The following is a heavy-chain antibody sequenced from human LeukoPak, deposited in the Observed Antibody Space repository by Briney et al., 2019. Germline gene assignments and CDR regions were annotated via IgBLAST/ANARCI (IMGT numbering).Heavy chain of an antibody. CDR2: IIPIFGTA. Sequence: GASVKVSCKASGGTFSSYAISWVRQAPGQGLERMGGIIPIFGTANYAQKFQGRVTITTDESTSTAYMELSSLRSEDTAVYYCARAISSTSCYTCWFDPWGQGTLVTVSS. CDR3: ARAISSTSCYTCWFDP. J-gene: IGHJ5*02. D-gene: IGHD2-2*02. CDR1: GGTFSSYA. V-gene: IGHV1-69*05.